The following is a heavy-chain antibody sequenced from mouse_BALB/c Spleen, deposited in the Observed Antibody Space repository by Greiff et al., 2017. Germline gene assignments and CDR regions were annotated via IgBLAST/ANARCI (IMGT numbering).Heavy chain of an antibody. V-gene: IGHV5-6-5*01. CDR3: ASHYYGSSYGFAY. Sequence: EVQRVESGGGLVKPGGSLKLSCAASGFTFSSYAMSWVRQTPEKRLEWVASISSGGSTYYPDSVKGRFTISRDNARNILYLQMSSLRSEDTAMYYCASHYYGSSYGFAYWGQGTLVTVSA. CDR1: GFTFSSYA. J-gene: IGHJ3*01. CDR2: ISSGGST. D-gene: IGHD1-1*01.